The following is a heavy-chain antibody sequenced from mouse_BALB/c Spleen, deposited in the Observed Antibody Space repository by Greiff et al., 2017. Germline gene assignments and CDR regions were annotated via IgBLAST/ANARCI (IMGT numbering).Heavy chain of an antibody. CDR3: ARWPYYYAMDY. CDR2: INPSTGYT. Sequence: VQLQESGAELAKPGASVKMSCKASGYTFTSYWMHWVKQRPGQGLEWIGYINPSTGYTEYNQKFKDKATLTADKSSSTAYMQLSSLTSEDSAVYYCARWPYYYAMDYWGQGTSVTVSS. V-gene: IGHV1-7*01. CDR1: GYTFTSYW. J-gene: IGHJ4*01.